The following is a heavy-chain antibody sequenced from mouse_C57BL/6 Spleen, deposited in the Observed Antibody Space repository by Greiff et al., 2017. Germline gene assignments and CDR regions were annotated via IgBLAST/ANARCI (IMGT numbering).Heavy chain of an antibody. Sequence: VQLQQSGPELVKPGASVKISCKASGYSFTGYYMNWVKQSPEKSLEWIGEINPSTGGATYNQKFKAKATLTVDKSSSTAYMQLKSLTSEDCAVYYSARRISGDYAMDYWGQGTSVTVSS. CDR1: GYSFTGYY. J-gene: IGHJ4*01. V-gene: IGHV1-42*01. CDR2: INPSTGGA. CDR3: ARRISGDYAMDY.